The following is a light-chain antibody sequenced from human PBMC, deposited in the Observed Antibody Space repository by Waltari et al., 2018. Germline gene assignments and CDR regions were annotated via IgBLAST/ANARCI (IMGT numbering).Light chain of an antibody. CDR3: CSYAGTNTVL. Sequence: QSALTQPASVSGSPEQSITISCTGTSSNVGSYNLFSWYQQHPGKAPKLMVSEVNERPSGVSIRFSCSKSCNTAALTISGLQAEDEADYYCCSYAGTNTVLFGGGTTLTVL. J-gene: IGLJ2*01. V-gene: IGLV2-23*02. CDR1: SSNVGSYNL. CDR2: EVN.